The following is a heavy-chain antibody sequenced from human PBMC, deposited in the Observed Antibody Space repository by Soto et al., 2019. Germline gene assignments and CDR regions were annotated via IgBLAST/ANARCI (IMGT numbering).Heavy chain of an antibody. CDR3: ARGRSYGDYTFDY. CDR2: IYYSGST. D-gene: IGHD4-17*01. V-gene: IGHV4-31*03. J-gene: IGHJ4*02. CDR1: GGSISSGGYY. Sequence: SETLSLTCTVSGGSISSGGYYWSWIRQHPGKGLEWIGYIYYSGSTYYNPSLKSRVTISVDTSKNQFSLKLSSVTAADTAVYYCARGRSYGDYTFDYWGQGTLVTVSS.